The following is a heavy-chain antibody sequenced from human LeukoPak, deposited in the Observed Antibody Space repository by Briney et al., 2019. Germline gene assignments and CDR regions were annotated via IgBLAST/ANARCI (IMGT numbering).Heavy chain of an antibody. J-gene: IGHJ4*02. CDR2: ISSRSTTI. D-gene: IGHD3-22*01. Sequence: PGGSLRLSCAASGFTFSTYSMNWVRQAPGKGLEWVSHISSRSTTIYYADSVKGRFTISRDNAQNSLYLQMNSLRDEDTAVYYCARETYYFDSSGSYYFDYWGQGTLVTVSS. V-gene: IGHV3-48*02. CDR3: ARETYYFDSSGSYYFDY. CDR1: GFTFSTYS.